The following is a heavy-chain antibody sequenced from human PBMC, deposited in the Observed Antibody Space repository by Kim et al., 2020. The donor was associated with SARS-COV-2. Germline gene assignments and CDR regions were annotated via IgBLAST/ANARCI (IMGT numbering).Heavy chain of an antibody. CDR3: ARDRAYGSGTYVSYGMDI. D-gene: IGHD3-10*01. V-gene: IGHV1-46*01. CDR1: GYTFTYYN. CDR2: VNARGGDT. Sequence: ASVKVSCKPSGYTFTYYNIHWVRLAPGQGLEWMGIVNARGGDTSYAEKFQGRVTMTRDTSTSTVYMELTSLRSEDTAIYYCARDRAYGSGTYVSYGMDIW. J-gene: IGHJ6*01.